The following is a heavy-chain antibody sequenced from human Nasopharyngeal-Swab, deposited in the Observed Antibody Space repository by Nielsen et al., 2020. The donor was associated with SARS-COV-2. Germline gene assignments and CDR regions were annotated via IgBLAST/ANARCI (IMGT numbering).Heavy chain of an antibody. Sequence: GESLKISCVVSGFTFSDHWMNWVRQAPGKGLEWVANIKPDGSEKYYVDSVKGRFTISRDNARNSLFLQMDSLRAEDTAVYYCAREGYYDSSGYYPYDYWGQGTLVTVSS. J-gene: IGHJ4*02. CDR1: GFTFSDHW. V-gene: IGHV3-7*01. CDR3: AREGYYDSSGYYPYDY. CDR2: IKPDGSEK. D-gene: IGHD3-22*01.